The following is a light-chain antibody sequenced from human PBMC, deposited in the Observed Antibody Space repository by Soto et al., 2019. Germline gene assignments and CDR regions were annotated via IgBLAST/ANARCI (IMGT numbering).Light chain of an antibody. J-gene: IGKJ1*01. Sequence: EIVLTQSPGTLSLSPGERATLSCRASLSVASYLAWYQQKPGQAPRLLLFDASNRATGVPPRFSGSGSGTDFTLTISGLESEDVGVYYCQQRSNWPRTFGQGTKVEI. CDR1: LSVASY. CDR2: DAS. CDR3: QQRSNWPRT. V-gene: IGKV3-11*01.